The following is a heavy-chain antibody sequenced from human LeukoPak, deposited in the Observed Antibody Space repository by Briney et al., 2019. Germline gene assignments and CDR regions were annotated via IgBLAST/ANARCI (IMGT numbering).Heavy chain of an antibody. CDR1: GFTFSSYS. J-gene: IGHJ5*02. Sequence: PGGSLRLSCAASGFTFSSYSMNWVRQAPGKGLEWVSSISSNSIYVFYADSVRGRFTISRDDAKNSLYLQMNSLRAEDTAVYYCAKVPRQHDNWFDPWGQGTLVTVSS. D-gene: IGHD6-13*01. CDR2: ISSNSIYV. V-gene: IGHV3-21*01. CDR3: AKVPRQHDNWFDP.